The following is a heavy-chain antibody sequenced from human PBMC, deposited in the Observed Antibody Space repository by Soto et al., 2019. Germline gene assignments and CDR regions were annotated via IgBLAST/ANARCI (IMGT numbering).Heavy chain of an antibody. Sequence: QVHLQESGPGLVKPSQTLSLTCTVSGGSINSDGYYWSWIRQHPEKGLEWIGYINYRGTTYYNPSLESRLTISVDTSENQFSLQLTSVIAADTALHYCARESYSFGRAFDIWGHGTLVTVSS. V-gene: IGHV4-31*03. D-gene: IGHD5-18*01. CDR2: INYRGTT. J-gene: IGHJ4*01. CDR3: ARESYSFGRAFDI. CDR1: GGSINSDGYY.